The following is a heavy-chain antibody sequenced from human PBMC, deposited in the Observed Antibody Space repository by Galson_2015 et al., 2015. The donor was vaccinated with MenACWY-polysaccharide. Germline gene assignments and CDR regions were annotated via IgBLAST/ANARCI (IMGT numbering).Heavy chain of an antibody. CDR1: GFTFNNFA. CDR3: AKGRDLDRIACRGDCYIAYDF. Sequence: SLRLSCAASGFTFNNFAMSWVRQAPGEGLEWVSGIADYGGSTYSADSVKGRLPISRDNSKNTLYLEMSSLRADDTAVYYCAKGRDLDRIACRGDCYIAYDFWGQGTLVTVSS. V-gene: IGHV3-23*01. D-gene: IGHD2-21*01. CDR2: IADYGGST. J-gene: IGHJ4*02.